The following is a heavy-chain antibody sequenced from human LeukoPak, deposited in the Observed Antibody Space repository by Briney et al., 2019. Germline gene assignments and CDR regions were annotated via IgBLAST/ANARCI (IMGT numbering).Heavy chain of an antibody. CDR3: ARRGPELGYYYFDY. D-gene: IGHD7-27*01. V-gene: IGHV4-59*08. Sequence: SETLSLTCTVSGGSISSYYWSWIRQSPGKGLEWMGYIYYSWSTNYNPSFKSRVTVSVDTSKNQFSLKLSSVTAADTAVYYCARRGPELGYYYFDYWGQGTLVTVSS. CDR2: IYYSWST. CDR1: GGSISSYY. J-gene: IGHJ4*02.